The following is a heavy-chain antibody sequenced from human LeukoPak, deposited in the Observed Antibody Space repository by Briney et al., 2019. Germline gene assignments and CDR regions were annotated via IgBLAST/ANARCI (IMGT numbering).Heavy chain of an antibody. CDR1: GGSVSSGSYY. CDR3: ARAIRMVRGVIPFYYGMDV. CDR2: IYYSGST. Sequence: SETLSLTCTVSGGSVSSGSYYWTWIRQPPGKGLEWIGYIYYSGSTNYNPSLKSRVIISVDTSKNQFSLKLSSVTAADTAVYYCARAIRMVRGVIPFYYGMDVWGKGTMVTVSS. D-gene: IGHD3-10*01. V-gene: IGHV4-61*01. J-gene: IGHJ6*04.